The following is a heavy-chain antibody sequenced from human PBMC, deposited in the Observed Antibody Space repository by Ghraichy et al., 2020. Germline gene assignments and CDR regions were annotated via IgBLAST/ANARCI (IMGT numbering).Heavy chain of an antibody. J-gene: IGHJ3*02. Sequence: SQTLSLTCTVSGGSISSSSYYWGWIRQPPGKGLEWIGSIYYSGSTYYNPSLKSRVTISVDTSKNQFSLKLSSVTAADTAVYYCARFTYDAFDIWGQGTMVTVSS. V-gene: IGHV4-39*01. CDR3: ARFTYDAFDI. D-gene: IGHD2/OR15-2a*01. CDR2: IYYSGST. CDR1: GGSISSSSYY.